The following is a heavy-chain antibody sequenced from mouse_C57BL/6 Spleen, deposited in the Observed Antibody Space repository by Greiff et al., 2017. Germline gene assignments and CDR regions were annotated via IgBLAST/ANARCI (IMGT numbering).Heavy chain of an antibody. V-gene: IGHV1-52*01. D-gene: IGHD1-1*01. J-gene: IGHJ2*01. CDR3: ARSRSYYYCSGDY. CDR2: IDPSDSET. CDR1: GYTFTSYW. Sequence: QVHVKQSGAELVRPGSSVKLSCKASGYTFTSYWMHWVKQRPIQGLEWIGNIDPSDSETHYNQKFKDKATLTVYKSSSTAYMQLSSLTSEYSAVYYCARSRSYYYCSGDYWGQGTTLTVSS.